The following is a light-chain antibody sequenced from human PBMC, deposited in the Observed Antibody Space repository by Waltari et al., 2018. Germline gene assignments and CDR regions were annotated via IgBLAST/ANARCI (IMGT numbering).Light chain of an antibody. V-gene: IGLV1-44*01. CDR3: AAWDDSLTGLWV. CDR1: SPNSRRNS. CDR2: TNI. J-gene: IGLJ3*02. Sequence: QSVLTQPPSASGTPGPRVHISCSGSSPNSRRNSVNRSQQFPGRAPKFLTYTNIQRPSGVPDRFSGSKSGTSASLAISGLRSEDEADYYCAAWDDSLTGLWVFGGGTKLTVL.